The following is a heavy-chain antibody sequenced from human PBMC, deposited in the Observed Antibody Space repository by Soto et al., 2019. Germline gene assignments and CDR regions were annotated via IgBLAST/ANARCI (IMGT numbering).Heavy chain of an antibody. Sequence: QVQLVESGGGVVQPGRSLRLSCAASGFTFSSYGMHWVRQAPGKGLEWVAVISYDGSNKYYADSVKGRFTISRDNSKNTVYPQMNSLRAEDTAVYYFAKLPYGYYAFDIWGQGTMVTVSS. V-gene: IGHV3-30*18. D-gene: IGHD5-18*01. CDR1: GFTFSSYG. CDR2: ISYDGSNK. CDR3: AKLPYGYYAFDI. J-gene: IGHJ3*02.